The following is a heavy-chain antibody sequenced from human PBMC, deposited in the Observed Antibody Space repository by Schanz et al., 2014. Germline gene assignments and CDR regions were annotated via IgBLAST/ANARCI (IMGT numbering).Heavy chain of an antibody. CDR1: EFTFSTDA. D-gene: IGHD3-10*01. CDR2: ISASGGGT. Sequence: DVQLLESGGGLVQPGGSLRLSCAASEFTFSTDAMSWVRQAPGKGLEWLSVISASGGGTYYADSVKGRFTISRDNSKSTLYVEMNSLRAEDTAVYYCARKVEDAIGGDYGNWGQGTLVIVSS. V-gene: IGHV3-23*01. CDR3: ARKVEDAIGGDYGN. J-gene: IGHJ4*02.